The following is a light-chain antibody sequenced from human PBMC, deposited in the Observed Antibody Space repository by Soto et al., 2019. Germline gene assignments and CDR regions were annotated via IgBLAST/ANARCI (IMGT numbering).Light chain of an antibody. CDR2: EVS. J-gene: IGLJ3*02. CDR1: SSDVGGYNY. CDR3: SSYTSSSSCNWV. Sequence: QSVLTQPASVSGSPGQSITISCTGTSSDVGGYNYVSWYQQHPGKAPKLMIYEVSNRPSGVSNRFSGSKSGNTASLTISGLQAEDEADYYCSSYTSSSSCNWVFGGGTKVTVL. V-gene: IGLV2-14*01.